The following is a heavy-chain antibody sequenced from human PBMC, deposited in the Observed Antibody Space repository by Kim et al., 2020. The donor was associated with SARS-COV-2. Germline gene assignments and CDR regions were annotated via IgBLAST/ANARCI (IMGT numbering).Heavy chain of an antibody. D-gene: IGHD5-18*01. J-gene: IGHJ4*02. Sequence: ASVKVSCKASGYTFTNSAMHWVRQSPGQRLECMGWINTGTGNTKYSQKFQGRVTITWDTSATTAYMELNSLISEDTSVYYCARGYSYGWDWDQGTLVTVS. CDR2: INTGTGNT. V-gene: IGHV1-3*04. CDR1: GYTFTNSA. CDR3: ARGYSYGWD.